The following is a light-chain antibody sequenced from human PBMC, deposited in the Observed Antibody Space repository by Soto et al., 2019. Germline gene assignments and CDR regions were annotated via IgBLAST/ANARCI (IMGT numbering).Light chain of an antibody. CDR2: VNSDGSH. Sequence: QSVLTQSPSASASLGASVKLTCTLSSGHSNYAIAWHQQQPEKGPRYLMKVNSDGSHRKGDGIPDRFSGSSSGAQRYLTISRLQSEDEADYCSQTWGTGIRVFGTGTKLTVL. CDR3: QTWGTGIRV. J-gene: IGLJ1*01. CDR1: SGHSNYA. V-gene: IGLV4-69*01.